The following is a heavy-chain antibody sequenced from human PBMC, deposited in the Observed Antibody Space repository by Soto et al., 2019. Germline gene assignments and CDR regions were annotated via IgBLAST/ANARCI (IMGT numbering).Heavy chain of an antibody. D-gene: IGHD3-22*01. J-gene: IGHJ4*02. CDR3: ARVQGYYYDSSGHYYFDY. CDR1: GGSISSGGYY. Sequence: SSETLSLTCTVSGGSISSGGYYWSWIRQHPGKGLEWIGYIYYSGSTYYNPSLKSRVTISVDTSKNQFSLKLSSVTAADTAVYYCARVQGYYYDSSGHYYFDYWGQGTLVTVSS. V-gene: IGHV4-31*03. CDR2: IYYSGST.